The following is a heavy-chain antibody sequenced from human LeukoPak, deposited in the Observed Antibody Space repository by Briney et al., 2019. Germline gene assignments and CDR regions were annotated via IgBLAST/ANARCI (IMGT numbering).Heavy chain of an antibody. CDR1: GFTFSNYW. CDR3: VRAHHPGGWFDP. D-gene: IGHD3-10*01. CDR2: ISPDGKDT. J-gene: IGHJ5*02. Sequence: GGSLRLSCAASGFTFSNYWMYWVRQVPGKGLVWVSRISPDGKDTSHADSVKGRFTISRDNAKNSLYLQMNSLTAEDTAVHYCVRAHHPGGWFDPWGQGTLVTVSS. V-gene: IGHV3-74*01.